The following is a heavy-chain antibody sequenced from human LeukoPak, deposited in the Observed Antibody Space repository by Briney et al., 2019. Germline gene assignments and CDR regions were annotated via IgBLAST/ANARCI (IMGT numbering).Heavy chain of an antibody. CDR1: GGSISSYY. CDR3: ARESSGYYGSYFDY. V-gene: IGHV4-59*01. Sequence: SETLSLTCTVSGGSISSYYWSWIRQPPGKGLEWIGYIYYSGSTNYNPSLKSRVTISVDTSKNQFSLKLSSVTAADTAVYYCARESSGYYGSYFDYWGQGTLVTVSS. CDR2: IYYSGST. D-gene: IGHD3-22*01. J-gene: IGHJ4*02.